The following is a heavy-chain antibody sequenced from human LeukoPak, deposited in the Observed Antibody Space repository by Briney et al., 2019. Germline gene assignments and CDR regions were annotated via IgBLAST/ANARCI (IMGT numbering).Heavy chain of an antibody. CDR2: ISSSGSNI. Sequence: PGGSLRLSCAASRFTFRDYYMSWIRQAPGKGLEWVPYISSSGSNIYYADSVKGRFTISRDNAKNSLYLQMNSLRAEDTAVYYCASQWIQLWSPHCGMDVWGQGTTVTVSS. D-gene: IGHD5-18*01. CDR3: ASQWIQLWSPHCGMDV. J-gene: IGHJ6*02. CDR1: RFTFRDYY. V-gene: IGHV3-11*01.